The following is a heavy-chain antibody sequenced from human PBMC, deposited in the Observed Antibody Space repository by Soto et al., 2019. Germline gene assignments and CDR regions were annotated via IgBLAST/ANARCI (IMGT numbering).Heavy chain of an antibody. CDR2: ISGSGGST. CDR3: AEVPNRYCSSTSCPRDAFDI. J-gene: IGHJ3*02. V-gene: IGHV3-23*01. Sequence: PGGSLRLSCAASGFTFSSYAMSWVRQAPGKGLEWVSAISGSGGSTYYADSVKGRFTISRDNSKNTLYLQMNSLRAEDTAVYYCAEVPNRYCSSTSCPRDAFDIWGQGTMVTVSS. D-gene: IGHD2-2*01. CDR1: GFTFSSYA.